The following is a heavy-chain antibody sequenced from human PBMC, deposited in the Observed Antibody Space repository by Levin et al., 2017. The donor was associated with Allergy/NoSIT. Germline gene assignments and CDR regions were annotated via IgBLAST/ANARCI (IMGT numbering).Heavy chain of an antibody. CDR3: ARDRSFTFGSYFDY. Sequence: GASVKVSCKASGYTFDTYGISWVRQAPGQGLEWMGWISAYRGNTNYAQKFQGRITLTKDTSTSTVYLELRSLTSDDTALYFCARDRSFTFGSYFDYWGQGTLLTVSS. CDR2: ISAYRGNT. CDR1: GYTFDTYG. V-gene: IGHV1-18*01. J-gene: IGHJ4*02. D-gene: IGHD3-10*01.